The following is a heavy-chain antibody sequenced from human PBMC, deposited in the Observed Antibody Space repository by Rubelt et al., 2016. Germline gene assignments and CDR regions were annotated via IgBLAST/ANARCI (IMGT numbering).Heavy chain of an antibody. J-gene: IGHJ6*02. CDR2: SGGST. D-gene: IGHD6-13*01. CDR3: ARDRVIAAAGFPPFILGGPGMDV. Sequence: SGGSTYYADSVKGRFTISRDNAKNSLYLQMNSLRAEDTAVYYCARDRVIAAAGFPPFILGGPGMDVWGQGTTVTVSS. V-gene: IGHV3-11*04.